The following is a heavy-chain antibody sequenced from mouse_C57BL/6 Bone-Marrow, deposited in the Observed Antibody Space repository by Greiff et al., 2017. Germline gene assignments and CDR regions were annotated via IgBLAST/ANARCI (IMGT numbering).Heavy chain of an antibody. CDR2: IDPSDSET. J-gene: IGHJ1*01. CDR3: ARGDGSSYGYCDV. CDR1: GYTFSSYW. V-gene: IGHV1-52*01. D-gene: IGHD1-1*01. Sequence: QVQLQQPGAELVRPGASVKLSCKASGYTFSSYWMHWVKQRPIQGLEWIGNIDPSDSETHYNQKFKDKATLTVDKSSSTAYMQRSSLTSEDYAIYYCARGDGSSYGYCDVWGSGTTVTVSS.